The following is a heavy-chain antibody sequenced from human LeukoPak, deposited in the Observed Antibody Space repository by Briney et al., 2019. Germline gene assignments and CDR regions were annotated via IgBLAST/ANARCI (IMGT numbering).Heavy chain of an antibody. D-gene: IGHD5-12*01. Sequence: GGSLRLSCAASGFALSGYEMNWVRQAPGKGREWVSYISSSGGTRYYADSVKGRFTISRDNAKNSLYLQMNSLRAEATAVYYCATLQVASRFDYWGQGTLVTVSS. CDR3: ATLQVASRFDY. J-gene: IGHJ4*02. CDR1: GFALSGYE. V-gene: IGHV3-48*03. CDR2: ISSSGGTR.